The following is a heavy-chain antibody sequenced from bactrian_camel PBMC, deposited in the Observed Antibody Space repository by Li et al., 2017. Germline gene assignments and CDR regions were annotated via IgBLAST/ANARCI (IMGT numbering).Heavy chain of an antibody. CDR2: IYNSGGST. Sequence: VQLVESGGGSVQAGGSLTLSCAFSADTRSNCMGWFRQSPGKEREGVATIYNSGGSTYYADSVKGRFTISRDSSETTLYLQMDSLKPEDTAMYYCAADPGSGGSCSPNPPLTTDANYFVGQGTQVTVS. V-gene: IGHV3S31*01. CDR1: ADTRSNC. D-gene: IGHD2*01. J-gene: IGHJ4*01.